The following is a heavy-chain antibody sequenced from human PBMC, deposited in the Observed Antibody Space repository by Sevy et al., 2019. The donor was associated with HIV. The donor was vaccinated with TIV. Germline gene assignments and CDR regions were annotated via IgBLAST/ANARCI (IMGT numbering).Heavy chain of an antibody. CDR1: GYTFTGYY. CDR2: INPNSGGT. Sequence: ASVKVSCKASGYTFTGYYMHWVRQAPGQGLEWKGWINPNSGGTNDAQKFQGRVTMTRDTSISTAYMELSRLRSDDTAVYYCARVRCSGGSCYYDYWRQGTLVTVSS. J-gene: IGHJ4*02. V-gene: IGHV1-2*02. CDR3: ARVRCSGGSCYYDY. D-gene: IGHD2-15*01.